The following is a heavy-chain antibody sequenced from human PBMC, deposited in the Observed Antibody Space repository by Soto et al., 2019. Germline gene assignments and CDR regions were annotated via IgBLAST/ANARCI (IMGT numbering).Heavy chain of an antibody. J-gene: IGHJ5*02. V-gene: IGHV4-34*01. CDR1: GGSFSGYY. Sequence: SETLSLTCAVYGGSFSGYYWSWIRQPPGKGLEWIGEINHSGSTNYNPSLKSRVTISVDTSKNQFSLKLSSVTAADTAVYYCAGAAAGNNWFDPWGQGTLVTVSS. CDR3: AGAAAGNNWFDP. D-gene: IGHD6-13*01. CDR2: INHSGST.